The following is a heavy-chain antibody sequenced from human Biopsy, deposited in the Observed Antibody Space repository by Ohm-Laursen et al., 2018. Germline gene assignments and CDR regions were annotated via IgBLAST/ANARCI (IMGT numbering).Heavy chain of an antibody. CDR1: GESFNGYY. Sequence: SETLSLTCAVYGESFNGYYWSWIRQTPGKGLEWIGEINHSGRTNYNPSLKSRVTISVDTSKNQFSLKVRSVTAADTAVYYCARVVGAATGFDQWGQGIPVTVSS. CDR2: INHSGRT. V-gene: IGHV4-34*01. CDR3: ARVVGAATGFDQ. J-gene: IGHJ4*02. D-gene: IGHD1-26*01.